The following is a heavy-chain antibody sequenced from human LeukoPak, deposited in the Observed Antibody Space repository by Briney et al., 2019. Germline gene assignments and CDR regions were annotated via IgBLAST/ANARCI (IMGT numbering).Heavy chain of an antibody. J-gene: IGHJ4*02. CDR3: ARRSSSSGWFSHFDY. Sequence: ASVKVSCKASRYTFTSYAMHWVRQAPGQRLEWMGWINAGNGNTKYSQKFQGRVTITRDTSASTAYMELSSLRSEDTAVYYCARRSSSSGWFSHFDYWGQGTLVTVSP. D-gene: IGHD6-19*01. CDR2: INAGNGNT. V-gene: IGHV1-3*01. CDR1: RYTFTSYA.